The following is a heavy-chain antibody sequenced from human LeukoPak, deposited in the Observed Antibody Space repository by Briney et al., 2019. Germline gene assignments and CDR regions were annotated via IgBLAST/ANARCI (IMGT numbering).Heavy chain of an antibody. CDR1: GFTFSSYA. CDR2: ISGSAHKI. V-gene: IGHV3-23*01. D-gene: IGHD5-18*01. Sequence: GGSLRLSCAASGFTFSSYAMSWVRQAPERGLDWVSVISGSAHKIRYADSVKGRFTISRDNSENTVYLQMNNLRAEDTALYYCAGRVTGYSSGYVYWGQGTLVTVSS. CDR3: AGRVTGYSSGYVY. J-gene: IGHJ4*02.